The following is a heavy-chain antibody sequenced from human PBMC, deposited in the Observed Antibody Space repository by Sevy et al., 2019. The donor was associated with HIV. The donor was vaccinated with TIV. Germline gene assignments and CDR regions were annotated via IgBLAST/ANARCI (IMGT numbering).Heavy chain of an antibody. V-gene: IGHV3-23*01. D-gene: IGHD2-8*01. J-gene: IGHJ4*02. Sequence: GGSLRLSCAASGFTFSKYSMSWVRQPPGKGLEWVSTLFFGCGEINYADSVKGRFPISRDNSKSSVYLQLNKLRPEDTAVYYCAREGCTKPHDYWGQGTLVTVSS. CDR1: GFTFSKYS. CDR3: AREGCTKPHDY. CDR2: LFFGCGEI.